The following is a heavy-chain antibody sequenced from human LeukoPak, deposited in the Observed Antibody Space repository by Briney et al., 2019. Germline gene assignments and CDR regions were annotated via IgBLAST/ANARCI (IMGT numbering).Heavy chain of an antibody. Sequence: ASVKVSCKASGYTFTSYDINWVRQATGQGLEWMGWMNPNSGNTGYAQKFQGRVTMTRNTSISTAYMELSSLRSEDTAVYYCARPRTYYDFWSGYYPYYMDVWGKGTTVTVSS. D-gene: IGHD3-3*01. CDR2: MNPNSGNT. V-gene: IGHV1-8*01. CDR3: ARPRTYYDFWSGYYPYYMDV. CDR1: GYTFTSYD. J-gene: IGHJ6*03.